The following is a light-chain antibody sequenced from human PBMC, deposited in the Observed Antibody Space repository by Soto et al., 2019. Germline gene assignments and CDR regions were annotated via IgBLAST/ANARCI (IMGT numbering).Light chain of an antibody. J-gene: IGLJ3*02. Sequence: QSVLTQPPSASGTPGQGVTISCSGSGSNIASNTVNRYQQLPGTAPKLLMYNNNQRPSGVPDRFSGSKSGTSASLAISGLQSDDEADYYCATWDDSLNGVVFGGETKLSVL. CDR2: NNN. V-gene: IGLV1-44*01. CDR3: ATWDDSLNGVV. CDR1: GSNIASNT.